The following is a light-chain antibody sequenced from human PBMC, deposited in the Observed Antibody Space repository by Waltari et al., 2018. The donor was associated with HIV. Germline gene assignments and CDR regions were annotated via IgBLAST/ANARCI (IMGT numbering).Light chain of an antibody. CDR2: RAS. J-gene: IGKJ1*01. Sequence: DIQMTQSPSTLPACVGDRITITCRVSQLIATWLAWYQHKPGTAPKLLIYRASSLESGVPSMFSGSGSGTDFSRTISSLQPEDFATYYCQQYNTSSPWTFGQGTKVDI. V-gene: IGKV1-5*03. CDR1: QLIATW. CDR3: QQYNTSSPWT.